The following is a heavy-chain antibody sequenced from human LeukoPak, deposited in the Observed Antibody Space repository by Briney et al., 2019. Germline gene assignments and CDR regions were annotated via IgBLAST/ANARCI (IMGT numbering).Heavy chain of an antibody. Sequence: SGGSLRLSCAASGFTFSSYAMSWVRQAPGKGLEWVSAISGSGGSTYYADSVKGRFTISRENSKNTLYLQMNSLRAEDTAVYYCAKVQAIYYDRDAFDIWGQGTMVTVSS. CDR2: ISGSGGST. V-gene: IGHV3-23*01. CDR1: GFTFSSYA. CDR3: AKVQAIYYDRDAFDI. D-gene: IGHD3-22*01. J-gene: IGHJ3*02.